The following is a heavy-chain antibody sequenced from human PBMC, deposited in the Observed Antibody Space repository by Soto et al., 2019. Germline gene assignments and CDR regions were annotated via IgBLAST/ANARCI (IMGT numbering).Heavy chain of an antibody. CDR1: GFKLSDFG. CDR2: TSHDGFSE. V-gene: IGHV3-30*03. CDR3: ARDLASSDNDDFYGMDG. D-gene: IGHD4-17*01. J-gene: IGHJ6*02. Sequence: GGSLRLSCEVSGFKLSDFGLNWVRQAPGKGLEWVAATSHDGFSENHAESVRGRFTISSDNSKNTVYLQMDSLTSEDTAVYYCARDLASSDNDDFYGMDGWGQGTTVTVSS.